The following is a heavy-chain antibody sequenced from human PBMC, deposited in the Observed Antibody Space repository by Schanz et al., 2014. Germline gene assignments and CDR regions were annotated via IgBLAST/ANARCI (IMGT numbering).Heavy chain of an antibody. CDR3: ATEGPRGTRHPINYYYAMDN. CDR2: ISFSGNTI. V-gene: IGHV3-48*01. J-gene: IGHJ6*02. D-gene: IGHD6-6*01. Sequence: EVQLVESGGGLVRPGGSLRLSCTTSGLIFSTYTLNWVRQAPGKGLEWISYISFSGNTIYYADSVKGRFTISRDNAKNSVILQMNRLRAEDTAVYYCATEGPRGTRHPINYYYAMDNWGQGTKVT. CDR1: GLIFSTYT.